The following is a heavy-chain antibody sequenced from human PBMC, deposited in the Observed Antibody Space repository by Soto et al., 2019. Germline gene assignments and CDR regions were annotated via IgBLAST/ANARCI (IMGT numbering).Heavy chain of an antibody. Sequence: EVQLVESGGGLIQPGGSLRLSCAASGFTVSSTYMSWVRQAPGKGLEWVSVIYSGGSTYYADSVKGRVTTSRDNSTNTLYLQMNSLRAEDTAVYYGARSGYSYGPFDYWGQGTLVTVSS. CDR3: ARSGYSYGPFDY. J-gene: IGHJ4*02. V-gene: IGHV3-53*01. D-gene: IGHD5-18*01. CDR2: IYSGGST. CDR1: GFTVSSTY.